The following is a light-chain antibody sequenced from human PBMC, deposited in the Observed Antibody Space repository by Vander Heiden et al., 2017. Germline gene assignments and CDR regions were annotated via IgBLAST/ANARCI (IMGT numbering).Light chain of an antibody. Sequence: QSALTQPASVFGSPGQSITISCTGTRRAVGGYNYVSWYQQHPGKAPKLMIYEVSNRPSGVSNRFSGSKSGNTASLTISGLQAEDEADYYCSSYTSSSTLVFGGGTKLTVL. CDR3: SSYTSSSTLV. CDR2: EVS. CDR1: RRAVGGYNY. J-gene: IGLJ2*01. V-gene: IGLV2-14*01.